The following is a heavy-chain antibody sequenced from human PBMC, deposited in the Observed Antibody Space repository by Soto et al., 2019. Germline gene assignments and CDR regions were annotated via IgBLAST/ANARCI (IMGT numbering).Heavy chain of an antibody. V-gene: IGHV4-31*03. CDR1: GGSISSGGYY. D-gene: IGHD6-19*01. CDR3: ARLSSSGWPIEY. Sequence: QMQLQESGPGLIEPSQTLTLTCTVSGGSISSGGYYWNWIRQHPGKGLEWIGYTYYSGNTYYNPSLNSRVTISADTSKSQFSLKLSSVTAADTAVYYCARLSSSGWPIEYWGQGTLVTVSS. J-gene: IGHJ4*02. CDR2: TYYSGNT.